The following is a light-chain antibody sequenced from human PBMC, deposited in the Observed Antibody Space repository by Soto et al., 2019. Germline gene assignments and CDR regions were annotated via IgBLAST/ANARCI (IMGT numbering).Light chain of an antibody. J-gene: IGKJ5*01. Sequence: DIQMTQSPSSVSASVGDRVTITCRASQGISSFLAWYQQKPGKAPKLLIYAASSLQSGVSSRFSGSGSGTDFTLTISSLQPEDFATYYCQQANSFPITFGQGKRL. CDR2: AAS. V-gene: IGKV1-12*01. CDR1: QGISSF. CDR3: QQANSFPIT.